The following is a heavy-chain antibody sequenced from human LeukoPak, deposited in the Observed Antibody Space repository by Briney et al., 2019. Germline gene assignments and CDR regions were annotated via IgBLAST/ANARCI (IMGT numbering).Heavy chain of an antibody. CDR3: ARLGRIDAFDI. CDR1: GGSFSGYY. V-gene: IGHV4-34*01. Sequence: TASETLSLTCAVYGGSFSGYYWSWIRQPPGKGLEWVGEINHSGSTNYNPSLKSRVTISVDTSNNQFSLKLSSVTAADTAVYYCARLGRIDAFDIWGQGTMVTVSS. CDR2: INHSGST. J-gene: IGHJ3*02. D-gene: IGHD2-15*01.